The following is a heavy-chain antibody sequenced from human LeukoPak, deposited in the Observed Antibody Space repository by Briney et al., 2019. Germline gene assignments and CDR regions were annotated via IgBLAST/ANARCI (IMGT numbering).Heavy chain of an antibody. CDR3: AKKFGELIPFLHYYYGMDV. CDR1: GFTFSSYA. J-gene: IGHJ6*02. V-gene: IGHV3-23*01. CDR2: ISGSGGST. D-gene: IGHD3-10*01. Sequence: GGSLRLSCAASGFTFSSYAMSWVRQAPGKGLEWVSAISGSGGSTYYADSVKGRFTISRDNSKNTLYLQMNSLRAEDTAVYYCAKKFGELIPFLHYYYGMDVWGQGTTVTVSS.